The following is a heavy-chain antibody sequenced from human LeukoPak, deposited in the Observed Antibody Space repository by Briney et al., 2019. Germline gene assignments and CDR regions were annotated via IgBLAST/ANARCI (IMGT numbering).Heavy chain of an antibody. CDR3: AGGGYSYGYILDP. CDR2: ISAYNGNT. D-gene: IGHD5-18*01. V-gene: IGHV1-18*04. CDR1: GYTFTGYH. J-gene: IGHJ5*02. Sequence: VASVKVSCKASGYTFTGYHIHWVRQAPGQGLEWMGWISAYNGNTNYAQKLQGRVTMTTDTSTSTAYMELRSLRSDDTAVYYCAGGGYSYGYILDPWGQGTLVTVSS.